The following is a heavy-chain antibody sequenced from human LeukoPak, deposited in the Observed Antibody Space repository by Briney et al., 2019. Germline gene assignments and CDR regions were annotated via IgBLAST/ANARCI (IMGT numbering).Heavy chain of an antibody. CDR3: ARDMVRGVIPYYGMDV. V-gene: IGHV1-69*13. CDR1: GYSFSRYG. D-gene: IGHD3-10*01. J-gene: IGHJ6*02. Sequence: GASVKVSCKASGYSFSRYGITWVRQAPGQGLEWMGGIIPIFGTANYAQKFQGRVTITADESTSAAYMELSSLRSEDTAVYYCARDMVRGVIPYYGMDVWGQGTTVTVSS. CDR2: IIPIFGTA.